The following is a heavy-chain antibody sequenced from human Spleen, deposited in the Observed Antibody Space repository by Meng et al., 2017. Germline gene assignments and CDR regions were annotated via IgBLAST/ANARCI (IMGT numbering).Heavy chain of an antibody. D-gene: IGHD5-12*01. CDR3: AKDSRADSGYDGHYFDY. CDR1: GFSFSAYA. V-gene: IGHV3-23*01. CDR2: ISGSGYNT. Sequence: GGSLRLSCVASGFSFSAYAMSWVRQAPGKGLEWVSGISGSGYNTYFSDSVKGRFTISRDSSKNTLYLQMNSLRAEDTAVYFCAKDSRADSGYDGHYFDYWGQGTLVTVSS. J-gene: IGHJ4*02.